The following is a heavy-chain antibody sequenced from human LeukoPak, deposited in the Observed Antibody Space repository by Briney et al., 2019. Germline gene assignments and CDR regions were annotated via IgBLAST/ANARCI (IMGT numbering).Heavy chain of an antibody. J-gene: IGHJ4*02. CDR1: GSSFTSYW. CDR3: CITMVRGVMGGLTRDY. V-gene: IGHV5-51*01. D-gene: IGHD3-10*01. Sequence: GESLNISCTASGSSFTSYWIGWVRHMPAQGLEWMGIIYPRDSDTRYSPSFQGHVTISADNSISTAYPQCSSLKAPHTAMYYCCITMVRGVMGGLTRDYWGQGTLVTVSS. CDR2: IYPRDSDT.